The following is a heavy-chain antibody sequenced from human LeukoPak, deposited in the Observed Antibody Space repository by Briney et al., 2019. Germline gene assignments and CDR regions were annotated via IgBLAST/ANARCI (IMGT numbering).Heavy chain of an antibody. CDR3: ARFIAAPYYFDY. CDR1: GFTFSTYG. D-gene: IGHD6-13*01. V-gene: IGHV3-30*02. Sequence: GGSLRLSCAASGFTFSTYGMHWVRQAPGKGLEWVSFIRYVGINKYYADSVKGRFTISRDNSKNTLYLQMNSLRPEDTALYYCARFIAAPYYFDYWGRGTLVTVSS. J-gene: IGHJ4*02. CDR2: IRYVGINK.